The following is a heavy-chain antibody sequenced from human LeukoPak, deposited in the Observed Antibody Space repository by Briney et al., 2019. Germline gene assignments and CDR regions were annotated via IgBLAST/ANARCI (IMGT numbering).Heavy chain of an antibody. CDR3: ARAAIAARPRSDAFDI. Sequence: SETLSLTCTVSGGSISSYYWSWIRQPAGKGLEWIGRIYTSGSTNYNPSLRSRVTMSVDTSKNQFSLKLSSVTAADTAVYYCARAAIAARPRSDAFDIWGQGTMVTVSS. D-gene: IGHD6-6*01. CDR2: IYTSGST. J-gene: IGHJ3*02. V-gene: IGHV4-4*07. CDR1: GGSISSYY.